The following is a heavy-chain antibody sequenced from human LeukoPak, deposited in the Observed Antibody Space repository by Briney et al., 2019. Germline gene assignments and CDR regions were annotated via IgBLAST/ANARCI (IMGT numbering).Heavy chain of an antibody. J-gene: IGHJ4*02. CDR1: GGSISSGGYY. D-gene: IGHD5-12*01. Sequence: PSQTLSFTCTVSGGSISSGGYYWSWIRQHPGKGLEWIGYIYYSGSTYYNPSLKSRVTISVDTSKNQFSLKLSSVTAADTAVYYCARLTQLIVATSLARYFDYWGQGTLVTVSS. CDR2: IYYSGST. V-gene: IGHV4-31*03. CDR3: ARLTQLIVATSLARYFDY.